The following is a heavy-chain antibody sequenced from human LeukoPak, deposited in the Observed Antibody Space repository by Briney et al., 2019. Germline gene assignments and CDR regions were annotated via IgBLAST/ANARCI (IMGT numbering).Heavy chain of an antibody. J-gene: IGHJ4*02. V-gene: IGHV1-18*01. Sequence: ASVTLSCKASGYSFSIYGISWVRQAPGQALEWMGWISGHNGNTKYAQKLQGRVTMTTDTSTSTDYMELRSLTSDDTAVYYCARDMYDSSAYYFYYWGQGTLVTVST. CDR2: ISGHNGNT. CDR3: ARDMYDSSAYYFYY. CDR1: GYSFSIYG. D-gene: IGHD3-22*01.